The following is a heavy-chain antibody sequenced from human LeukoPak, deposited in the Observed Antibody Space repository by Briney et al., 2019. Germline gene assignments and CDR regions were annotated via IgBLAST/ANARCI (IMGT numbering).Heavy chain of an antibody. V-gene: IGHV3-33*06. CDR2: IWNDGSSQ. CDR3: AKDAERGFDYSNSLEK. J-gene: IGHJ4*02. D-gene: IGHD4-11*01. Sequence: PGGSLRLSCAASIFTFSHYGMHWVRQAPGKGLEWVAVIWNDGSSQYYADSVKGRFTVSRDNSQKTLYLQMNSLRPEDTAVYYCAKDAERGFDYSNSLEKWGQGTLVTVSS. CDR1: IFTFSHYG.